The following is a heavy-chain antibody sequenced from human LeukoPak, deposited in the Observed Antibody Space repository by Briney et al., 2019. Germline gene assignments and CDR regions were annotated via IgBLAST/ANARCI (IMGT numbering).Heavy chain of an antibody. CDR3: ASRDIVVVVAATNTFNI. J-gene: IGHJ3*02. V-gene: IGHV1-69*02. CDR1: VGTFNSYT. Sequence: GASVKVSFKASVGTFNSYTISWVRQAPGQGREWMGRIIPILGIANYAHKFQGRVTITADRSTSTAYMELSSLRSEDTAVYYCASRDIVVVVAATNTFNIWGQGTMVTVSS. CDR2: IIPILGIA. D-gene: IGHD2-15*01.